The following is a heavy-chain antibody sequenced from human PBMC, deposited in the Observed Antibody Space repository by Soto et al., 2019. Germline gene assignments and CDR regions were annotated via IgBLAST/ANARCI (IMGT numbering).Heavy chain of an antibody. CDR1: GFTFSSYA. V-gene: IGHV3-30-3*01. J-gene: IGHJ4*02. Sequence: QVQLVESGGGVVQPGRSLRLSCAASGFTFSSYAMHWVRQAPGKGLEWVAVISYDGSNKYYADSVKGRLTISRDNSKNTLYLQMNSLRADDTAVYYCSSDRHADYWGQGTLVTVSS. CDR3: SSDRHADY. CDR2: ISYDGSNK.